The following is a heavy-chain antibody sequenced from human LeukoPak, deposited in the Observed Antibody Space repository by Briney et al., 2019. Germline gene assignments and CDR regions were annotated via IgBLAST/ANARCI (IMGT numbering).Heavy chain of an antibody. J-gene: IGHJ4*02. CDR1: GFTFSSYW. V-gene: IGHV3-7*01. Sequence: GGSLRLSCAASGFTFSSYWMSWVRQAPGKGLEWVANIKQKGSEEYYVDSVKGRFTISRDNAKNSLFLQMSSLRAEDTAVYYCARDLYGDYFAYWGQGTLVTVSS. D-gene: IGHD4-17*01. CDR2: IKQKGSEE. CDR3: ARDLYGDYFAY.